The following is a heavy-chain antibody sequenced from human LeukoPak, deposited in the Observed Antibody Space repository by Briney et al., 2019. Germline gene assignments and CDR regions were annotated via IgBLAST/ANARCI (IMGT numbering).Heavy chain of an antibody. V-gene: IGHV3-7*05. CDR3: AKVQLGIGVDY. D-gene: IGHD7-27*01. J-gene: IGHJ4*02. CDR1: GFTFSSYW. CDR2: IKQDGSER. Sequence: GGSLRLSCAASGFTFSSYWVSWVRQAPGKGLEWVANIKQDGSERYYVDSVRGRFTISRGNAKNSLYLQMNSLRAEDTAVYYCAKVQLGIGVDYWGQGTLVTVSS.